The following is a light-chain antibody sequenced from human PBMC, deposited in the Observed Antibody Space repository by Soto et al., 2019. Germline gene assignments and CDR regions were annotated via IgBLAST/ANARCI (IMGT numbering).Light chain of an antibody. V-gene: IGLV2-8*01. CDR2: EVS. CDR3: SSYAGSNNFGV. CDR1: SSDVGAYNY. J-gene: IGLJ1*01. Sequence: QSVLTQPPSASGSPGQSVTISCTGTSSDVGAYNYVSWYQQHPGKVPKLMIYEVSKRPSGVPDRFSGSKSGNTASLTVSGLQAEDEADYYCSSYAGSNNFGVFGTGTRSPS.